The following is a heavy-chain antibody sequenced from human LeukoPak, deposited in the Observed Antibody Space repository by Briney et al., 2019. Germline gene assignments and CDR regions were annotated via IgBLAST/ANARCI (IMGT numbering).Heavy chain of an antibody. CDR2: ISGSGGTT. CDR3: AKGSRRDRYNYNFDY. Sequence: GGSLRLSCAASGFMFNNFAMSWVRQAPGRGLEWVSGISGSGGTTSYADSVKGRFTISRDNSKNTLYLQTTSLRAEDTAIYYCAKGSRRDRYNYNFDYWGQGTLVTVSS. J-gene: IGHJ4*02. V-gene: IGHV3-23*01. CDR1: GFMFNNFA. D-gene: IGHD5-24*01.